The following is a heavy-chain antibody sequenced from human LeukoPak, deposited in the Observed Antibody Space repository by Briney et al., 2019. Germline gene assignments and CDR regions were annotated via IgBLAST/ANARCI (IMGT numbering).Heavy chain of an antibody. CDR3: ARVRDLMITFGGVIYFDY. CDR1: GYTFTSYG. Sequence: GASVKVSCKASGYTFTSYGISWVRQAPGQGLEWMGWISAYNGNTNYAQKLQGRVTMTTDTSTSTAYMELRSLRSDDTAVYYCARVRDLMITFGGVIYFDYWGQGTLVTVSS. J-gene: IGHJ4*02. V-gene: IGHV1-18*01. CDR2: ISAYNGNT. D-gene: IGHD3-16*01.